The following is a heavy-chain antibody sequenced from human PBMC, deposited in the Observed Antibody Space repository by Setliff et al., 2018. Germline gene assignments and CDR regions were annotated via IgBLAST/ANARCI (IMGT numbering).Heavy chain of an antibody. V-gene: IGHV4-61*02. D-gene: IGHD3-22*01. CDR2: IYTSGST. CDR3: ARHPHYDSSGYRDY. CDR1: GGSISSGSYN. J-gene: IGHJ4*02. Sequence: SETLSLTCTVSGGSISSGSYNWSWIRQRAGKGLEWIGRIYTSGSTNYNPSLKSRVTISVDKSKNQFPLKLSSVTAADAAVYSCARHPHYDSSGYRDYWGQGTLVTVSS.